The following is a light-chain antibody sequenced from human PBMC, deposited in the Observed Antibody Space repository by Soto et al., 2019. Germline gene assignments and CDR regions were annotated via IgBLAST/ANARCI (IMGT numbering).Light chain of an antibody. CDR3: HQYGSSPRT. J-gene: IGKJ1*01. Sequence: EIVFTQSPATLSLSPGERVTLSCRASQSVSTYLAWFQQTPGQPPRLLIYDASNRATGIPARFSGSGSGTDCTLTISRLEPEDFAVYYCHQYGSSPRTFGQGTKVDIK. V-gene: IGKV3-20*01. CDR2: DAS. CDR1: QSVSTY.